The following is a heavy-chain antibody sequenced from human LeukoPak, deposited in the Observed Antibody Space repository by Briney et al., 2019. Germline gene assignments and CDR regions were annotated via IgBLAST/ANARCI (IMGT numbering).Heavy chain of an antibody. J-gene: IGHJ4*02. CDR3: ARTAANPANSAMVPFDY. V-gene: IGHV5-51*01. CDR1: GYSFTSYW. Sequence: GESLKISCKGSGYSFTSYWIGWVRQMPGKGLEWMGIIYPGDSDTRYSPSFQGQVTISADKSISTAYLQWSSLKASDTTMYYCARTAANPANSAMVPFDYWGQGTLVTVSS. D-gene: IGHD5-18*01. CDR2: IYPGDSDT.